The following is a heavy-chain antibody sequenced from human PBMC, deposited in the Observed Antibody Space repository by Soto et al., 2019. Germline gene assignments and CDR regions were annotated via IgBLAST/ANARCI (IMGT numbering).Heavy chain of an antibody. CDR2: IIPIFGTA. V-gene: IGHV1-69*13. CDR1: GGTFSSXA. Sequence: SVKVSCKASGGTFSSXAISWVRQAPGQGLEWMGGIIPIFGTANYAQKFQGRVTITADESTSTAYMELSSLRSEDTAVYYCARGARDNYDFWSGSLKLLGRDYYYGMDVWGQGTTVTVSS. CDR3: ARGARDNYDFWSGSLKLLGRDYYYGMDV. D-gene: IGHD3-3*01. J-gene: IGHJ6*02.